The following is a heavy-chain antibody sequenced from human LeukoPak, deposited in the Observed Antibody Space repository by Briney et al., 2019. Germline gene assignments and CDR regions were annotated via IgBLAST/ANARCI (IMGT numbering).Heavy chain of an antibody. CDR1: GASIGTYF. Sequence: SETLSLTCTVSGASIGTYFWSWIRQPAGKRMEWIGRVYASATTYYNPSLRSRVTLSIDTSKNQFSLSLNSVTAADTAVYYCAKTHCGGGSCDKFDSRGQGILVTVSS. V-gene: IGHV4-4*07. D-gene: IGHD2-21*01. CDR3: AKTHCGGGSCDKFDS. CDR2: VYASATT. J-gene: IGHJ5*01.